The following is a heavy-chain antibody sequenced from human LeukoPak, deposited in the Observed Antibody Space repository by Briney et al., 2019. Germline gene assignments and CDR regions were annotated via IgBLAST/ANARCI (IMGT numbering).Heavy chain of an antibody. CDR2: IIPIFGTA. V-gene: IGHV1-69*06. D-gene: IGHD3-3*01. Sequence: ASVKVSCEASGGTFSSYAISWVRQAPGQGLEWMGGIIPIFGTANYAQKFQGRVTITADKSTSTAYMELSSLRSEDTAVYYCARAGYDFWSGYYNPYYYYYMDVWGKGTTVTVSS. J-gene: IGHJ6*03. CDR3: ARAGYDFWSGYYNPYYYYYMDV. CDR1: GGTFSSYA.